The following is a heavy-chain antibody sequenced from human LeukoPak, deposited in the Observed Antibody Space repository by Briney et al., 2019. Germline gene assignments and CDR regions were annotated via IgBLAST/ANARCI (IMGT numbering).Heavy chain of an antibody. V-gene: IGHV3-33*01. CDR1: GFTFSSYG. CDR2: IWYDGSNK. D-gene: IGHD2-2*01. CDR3: ARDCSSTRCIDY. J-gene: IGHJ4*02. Sequence: GRSLRLSCAASGFTFSSYGMHWVRQAPGKGLEWVAVIWYDGSNKYYADSVKGRFTISRDNSKNTLYLQMNSLRAEDTAVYYCARDCSSTRCIDYWGQGTLVTASS.